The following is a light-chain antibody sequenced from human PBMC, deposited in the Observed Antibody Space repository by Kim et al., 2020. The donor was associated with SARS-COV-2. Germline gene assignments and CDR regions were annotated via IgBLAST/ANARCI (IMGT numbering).Light chain of an antibody. CDR2: ASS. CDR1: QGIASW. Sequence: DVQMTQSPSSVSASVGDRVIITCRANQGIASWLAWYQQKPGKAPRLLVFASSALQDGVPSRFSGSGFGTHFTLTINSLQPEDFATYYCQQSNNFPITFGQGTRLEIK. J-gene: IGKJ5*01. CDR3: QQSNNFPIT. V-gene: IGKV1-12*01.